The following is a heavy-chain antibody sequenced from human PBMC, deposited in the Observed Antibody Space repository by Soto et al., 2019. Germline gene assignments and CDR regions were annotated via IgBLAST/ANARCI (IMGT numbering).Heavy chain of an antibody. V-gene: IGHV3-33*01. CDR1: GFTFSSYG. CDR2: IWYDGSNK. D-gene: IGHD2-2*02. Sequence: QVQLVESGGGVVQPGRSLRLSCAASGFTFSSYGMHWVRQAPGKGLEWVAVIWYDGSNKYYADSVKGRFTISRDNSKNTLYLQRNSLRAEDTAVYYCARDHTDYSNYYGMDVWGQGTTVTVSS. J-gene: IGHJ6*02. CDR3: ARDHTDYSNYYGMDV.